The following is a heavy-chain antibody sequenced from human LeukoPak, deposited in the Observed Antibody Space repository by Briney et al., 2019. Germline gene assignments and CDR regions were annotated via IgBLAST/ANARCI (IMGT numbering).Heavy chain of an antibody. CDR3: ARDWEGYSYGFFDY. CDR1: GGSFSGYY. V-gene: IGHV4-34*01. Sequence: PSETLSLTCAVYGGSFSGYYWSWIRQPPGKGLEWIGEINHSGSTNYNPSLKSRVTISVDTSKNQFSLKLSSVTAADTAVYYCARDWEGYSYGFFDYWGQGTLVTVSS. J-gene: IGHJ4*02. CDR2: INHSGST. D-gene: IGHD5-18*01.